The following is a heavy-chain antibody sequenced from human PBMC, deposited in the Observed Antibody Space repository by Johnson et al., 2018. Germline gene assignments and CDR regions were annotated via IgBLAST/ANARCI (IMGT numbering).Heavy chain of an antibody. D-gene: IGHD2-8*01. Sequence: EVQLVESGGGLVQPGGSLRLSCAASGFTFSSYVMSWVRQAPGKGLEWVSAISGSGGSTYYADSVKDRFIISRDNSKNTLYLQMNSLRAEDTALYYCARGKRCFGICTYDAFDIWGQGTMVTVSS. V-gene: IGHV3-23*04. CDR1: GFTFSSYV. CDR3: ARGKRCFGICTYDAFDI. CDR2: ISGSGGST. J-gene: IGHJ3*02.